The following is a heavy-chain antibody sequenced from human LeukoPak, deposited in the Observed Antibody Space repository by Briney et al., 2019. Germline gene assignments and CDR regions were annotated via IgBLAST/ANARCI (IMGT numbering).Heavy chain of an antibody. CDR1: GGSISSYY. D-gene: IGHD6-13*01. CDR3: AREGGQYSSSWTGLFDY. V-gene: IGHV4-4*07. Sequence: SETLSLTCTVSGGSISSYYLSWIRQPAGKGLEWIGRIYTSGSTNYNPSLKCRVTMSVDTSKNQFSLKLSSVTAADTAVYYCAREGGQYSSSWTGLFDYWGQGTLVTVSS. J-gene: IGHJ4*02. CDR2: IYTSGST.